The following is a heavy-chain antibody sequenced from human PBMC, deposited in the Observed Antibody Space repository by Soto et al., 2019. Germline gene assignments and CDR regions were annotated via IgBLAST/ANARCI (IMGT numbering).Heavy chain of an antibody. CDR3: ARVRIRYFDWLLRPYYYGMDV. D-gene: IGHD3-9*01. V-gene: IGHV3-33*01. CDR2: IWYDGSNK. Sequence: PVGSLRLSCASYGFTFSSYGMHWVRQAPGKGLEWVAVIWYDGSNKYYADSVKGRFTISRDNSKNTLYLQMNSLRAEDTAVYYCARVRIRYFDWLLRPYYYGMDVWGQGTTVTVSS. CDR1: GFTFSSYG. J-gene: IGHJ6*02.